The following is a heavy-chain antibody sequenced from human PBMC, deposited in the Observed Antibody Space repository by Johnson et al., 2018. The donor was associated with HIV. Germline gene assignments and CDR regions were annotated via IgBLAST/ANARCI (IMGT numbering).Heavy chain of an antibody. CDR1: GFTFSSSW. CDR2: IKQDGSEK. J-gene: IGHJ3*02. Sequence: VQLVESGGGVVQPGGSRRLSCAASGFTFSSSWMNWVRQAPGKGLEWVANIKQDGSEKYYVDSVKGRFTISRDNAKNSLYLQMNSLRAEDTAVYYCARISGWYSPAFDIWGQGTMVTVSS. V-gene: IGHV3-7*04. D-gene: IGHD6-19*01. CDR3: ARISGWYSPAFDI.